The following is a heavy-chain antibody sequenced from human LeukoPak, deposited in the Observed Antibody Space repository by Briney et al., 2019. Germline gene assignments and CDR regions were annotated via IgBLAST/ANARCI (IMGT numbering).Heavy chain of an antibody. Sequence: ASVTVSCKASGYTFTSYGISWVRQAPGQGLEWMGWISAYNGNTNYAQKLQGRVTMTTDTSTSTAYMELRSLRSDDTAVYYCARTRKSSFYYYYMDVWSKGTTVTVSS. CDR2: ISAYNGNT. CDR1: GYTFTSYG. J-gene: IGHJ6*03. V-gene: IGHV1-18*01. CDR3: ARTRKSSFYYYYMDV. D-gene: IGHD6-19*01.